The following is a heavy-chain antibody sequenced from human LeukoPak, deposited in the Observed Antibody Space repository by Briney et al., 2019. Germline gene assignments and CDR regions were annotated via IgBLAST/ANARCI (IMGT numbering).Heavy chain of an antibody. CDR2: ISYDGSNK. J-gene: IGHJ4*02. CDR3: AKALWASSGWYPYYFDY. D-gene: IGHD6-19*01. Sequence: PGGSLRLSCAASGFTFSSYGMHRVRQAPGKGLEWVAVISYDGSNKYYADSVKGRFTISRDNSKNTLYLQMNSLRAEDTAVYYCAKALWASSGWYPYYFDYWGQGTLVTVSS. V-gene: IGHV3-30*18. CDR1: GFTFSSYG.